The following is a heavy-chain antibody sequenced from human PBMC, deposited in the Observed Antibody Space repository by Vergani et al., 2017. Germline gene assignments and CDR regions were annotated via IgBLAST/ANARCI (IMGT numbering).Heavy chain of an antibody. D-gene: IGHD2-2*01. CDR1: GGSFSGYY. CDR2: INHSGST. Sequence: QVQLQQWGAGLLKPSETLSLTCAVYGGSFSGYYWSWIRQPPGKGLEWIGEINHSGSTNYNPSLKSRVTISVDTSKNQFSLKLSSVTAADTAVYYCAWEYCSSTSCYGWFDPWGQGTLVTVSS. J-gene: IGHJ5*02. V-gene: IGHV4-34*01. CDR3: AWEYCSSTSCYGWFDP.